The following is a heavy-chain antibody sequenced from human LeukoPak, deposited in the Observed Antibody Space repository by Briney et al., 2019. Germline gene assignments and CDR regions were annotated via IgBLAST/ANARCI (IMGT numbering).Heavy chain of an antibody. Sequence: PGGSLRLSCAASGFTFSDYYMSWIRQAPGKGLEWVSYISSSSSYTNYADSVKGRFTISRDNAKNTLYLQMNSLRAEDTAVYYCARDSAECTGGYCYLVSWGQGTLITVSS. CDR3: ARDSAECTGGYCYLVS. V-gene: IGHV3-11*06. CDR2: ISSSSSYT. J-gene: IGHJ4*02. D-gene: IGHD2-8*02. CDR1: GFTFSDYY.